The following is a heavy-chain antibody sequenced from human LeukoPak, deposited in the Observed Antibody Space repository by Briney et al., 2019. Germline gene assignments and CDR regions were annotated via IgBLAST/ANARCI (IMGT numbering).Heavy chain of an antibody. CDR3: ARADVALTYYYYGMDV. CDR1: GFTFNDYY. Sequence: GGSLRLSCAASGFTFNDYYMSWIRQAQGKGLEWVSYISSSGSTIYYADSVKGRFTISRDNAKNSLYLQMNSLRAEDTAVYYCARADVALTYYYYGMDVWGQGTTVTVSS. CDR2: ISSSGSTI. V-gene: IGHV3-11*01. D-gene: IGHD3-9*01. J-gene: IGHJ6*02.